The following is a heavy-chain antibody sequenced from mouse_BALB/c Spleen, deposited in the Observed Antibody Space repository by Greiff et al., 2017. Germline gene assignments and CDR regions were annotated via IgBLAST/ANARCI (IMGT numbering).Heavy chain of an antibody. D-gene: IGHD1-1*01. CDR1: GYAFTNYL. J-gene: IGHJ3*01. CDR3: ARRYDGSSLLDY. V-gene: IGHV1-54*01. CDR2: INPGSGGT. Sequence: QVQLQQSGAELVRPGPSVKVSCKASGYAFTNYLTEWVKQRPGQGLEWIGVINPGSGGTNYNENFKGKATLTADKSSSTAYMQLSSLTSDDSAVYYCARRYDGSSLLDYWGQGTLVTVAA.